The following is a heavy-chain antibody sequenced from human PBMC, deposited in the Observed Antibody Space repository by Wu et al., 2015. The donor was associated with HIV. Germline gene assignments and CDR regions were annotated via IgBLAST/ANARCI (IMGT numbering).Heavy chain of an antibody. CDR3: VRRQNWNLNNYHFDY. CDR2: INDDTGDT. D-gene: IGHD1-1*01. V-gene: IGHV1-2*02. CDR1: GYTFTGYY. J-gene: IGHJ4*02. Sequence: QVQLVQSGAEVKKPGASVKVSCKASGYTFTGYYMHWVRQAPGQGLEWMGWINDDTGDTKYAQRFQGRVTMTRDTSISTAYMELRRLTSDDLGLYYCVRRQNWNLNNYHFDYWGQGTLVTVSS.